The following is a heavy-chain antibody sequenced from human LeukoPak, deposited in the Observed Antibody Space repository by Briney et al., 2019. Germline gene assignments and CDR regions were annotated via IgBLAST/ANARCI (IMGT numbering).Heavy chain of an antibody. Sequence: GGSLRLSCAASGFTLSDQGMHWVRQAPGKGLEWVAVISYDGSNEYYAQSVEGRFTISRDSSKNTLYLQMNSLRAEDTAVYYCARDPQGSYYYMDVWGKGTTVTVSS. V-gene: IGHV3-30*03. CDR2: ISYDGSNE. CDR3: ARDPQGSYYYMDV. CDR1: GFTLSDQG. J-gene: IGHJ6*03.